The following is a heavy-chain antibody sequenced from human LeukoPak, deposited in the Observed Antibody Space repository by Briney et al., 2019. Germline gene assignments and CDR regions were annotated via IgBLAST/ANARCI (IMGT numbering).Heavy chain of an antibody. CDR1: GFTFSSYG. D-gene: IGHD3-10*01. Sequence: GGSLRLSCAASGFTFSSYGIHWVRQAPGKGLEWVAFIRYDGSNKYYAYSVKGRFTISRDNSKNTLYLQMNSLRAEDTAVYYCAKDRNGSGSYSYYFDYWGQGTLVTVSS. CDR2: IRYDGSNK. V-gene: IGHV3-30*02. CDR3: AKDRNGSGSYSYYFDY. J-gene: IGHJ4*02.